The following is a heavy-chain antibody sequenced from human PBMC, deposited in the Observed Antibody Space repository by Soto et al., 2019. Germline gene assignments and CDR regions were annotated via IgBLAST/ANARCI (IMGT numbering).Heavy chain of an antibody. Sequence: HPGGSLRLSCAASGFTFSSYGMHWVRQAPGKGLEWVAVISYDGSNKYYADSVKGRFTISRDNSKNTLYLQMNSLRAEDTAVYYCAKNGAEMGVNSGSYPAEIKRYYYYGMDVWGQVTTVPVSS. CDR1: GFTFSSYG. V-gene: IGHV3-30*18. CDR2: ISYDGSNK. D-gene: IGHD1-26*01. J-gene: IGHJ6*02. CDR3: AKNGAEMGVNSGSYPAEIKRYYYYGMDV.